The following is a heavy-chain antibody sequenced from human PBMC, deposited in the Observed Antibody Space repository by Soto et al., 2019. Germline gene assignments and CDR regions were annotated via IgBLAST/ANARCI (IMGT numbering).Heavy chain of an antibody. CDR2: INHSGST. V-gene: IGHV4-34*01. Sequence: PSETLSLTCAVYGGSFSCYYWSWIRQPPGKGLEWIGEINHSGSTNYNPSLKSRVTISVDTSKNQFSLKLSSVTAADTAVYYCARVLFLGVGYYYGMDVWGQGTTVT. CDR3: ARVLFLGVGYYYGMDV. J-gene: IGHJ6*02. CDR1: GGSFSCYY.